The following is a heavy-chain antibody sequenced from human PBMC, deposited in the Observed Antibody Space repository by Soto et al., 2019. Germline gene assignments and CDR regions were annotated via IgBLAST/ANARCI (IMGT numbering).Heavy chain of an antibody. Sequence: SETLSLTCAVSGGSISSSNWWSWVRQPPGKGLEWIGEIYHSGSTNYNPSLKSRVTISVDKSKNQFSLKLSSVTAADTAVYYCARTGFWSGYSSPPFDYWGQGSLVTVSS. CDR3: ARTGFWSGYSSPPFDY. J-gene: IGHJ4*02. V-gene: IGHV4-4*02. CDR1: GGSISSSNW. CDR2: IYHSGST. D-gene: IGHD3-3*01.